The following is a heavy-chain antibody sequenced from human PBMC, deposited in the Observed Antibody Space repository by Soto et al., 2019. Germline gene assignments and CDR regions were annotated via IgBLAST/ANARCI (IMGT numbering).Heavy chain of an antibody. J-gene: IGHJ6*02. CDR1: GFTFSSYA. V-gene: IGHV3-23*01. CDR3: AKSGKRVAAAGTPRYYYGMDV. D-gene: IGHD6-13*01. CDR2: MSGSGGGT. Sequence: GGSLRLSCAASGFTFSSYAMSWVRQAPGKGLEWVSAMSGSGGGTYYADSVKGRFTFSRDNSKNTLYLQMNSLRAEDTAVYYCAKSGKRVAAAGTPRYYYGMDVWGQGTTVTVSS.